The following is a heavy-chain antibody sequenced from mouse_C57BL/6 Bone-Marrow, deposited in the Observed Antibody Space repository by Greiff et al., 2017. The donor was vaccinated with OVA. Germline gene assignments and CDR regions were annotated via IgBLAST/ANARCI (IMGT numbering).Heavy chain of an antibody. CDR2: FYPGSGSI. CDR1: GYTFTEYT. CDR3: ARHEVPYYYGGDYFAY. V-gene: IGHV1-62-2*01. Sequence: VKLMESGAELVKPGASVKLSCKASGYTFTEYTIHWVKQRSGQGLEWIGWFYPGSGSIKYNEKFKDKATLTADKSSSTVYMELSRLTSEDSAVYFCARHEVPYYYGGDYFAYWGQGTLVTVSA. D-gene: IGHD1-1*02. J-gene: IGHJ3*01.